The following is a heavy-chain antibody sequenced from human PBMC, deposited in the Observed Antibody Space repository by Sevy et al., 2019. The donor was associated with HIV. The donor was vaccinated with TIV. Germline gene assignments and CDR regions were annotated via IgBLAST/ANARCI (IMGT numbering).Heavy chain of an antibody. CDR2: IHSDGSTT. Sequence: GGYLRLSCAASGFTFSSYWMHWVRQAPGKGLMWVSRIHSDGSTTTYADSVKGRFTVSRNNAKNTLYLQMNSLRAEDTAIYYCARKSYGGDDDAFDIWGQGTMVTVSS. CDR1: GFTFSSYW. D-gene: IGHD2-21*01. J-gene: IGHJ3*02. V-gene: IGHV3-74*01. CDR3: ARKSYGGDDDAFDI.